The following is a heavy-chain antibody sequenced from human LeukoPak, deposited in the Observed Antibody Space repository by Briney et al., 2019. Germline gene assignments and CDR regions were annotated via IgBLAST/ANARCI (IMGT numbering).Heavy chain of an antibody. CDR2: INADGSIT. CDR3: AKELRSGYDRTGVNYGMDV. CDR1: GFTFSDYW. J-gene: IGHJ6*02. Sequence: GGSLRLSCAASGFTFSDYWMHWVRQVPGKGLVWVARINADGSITNHADSVKGRFTISRGNAENTLYLQMNSLRAEDTAVYYCAKELRSGYDRTGVNYGMDVWGQGTTVTVSS. D-gene: IGHD5-12*01. V-gene: IGHV3-74*01.